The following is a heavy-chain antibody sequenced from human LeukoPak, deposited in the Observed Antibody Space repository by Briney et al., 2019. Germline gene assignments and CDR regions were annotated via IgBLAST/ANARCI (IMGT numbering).Heavy chain of an antibody. V-gene: IGHV3-33*01. CDR3: AREVGDIVVVPAAKDYYGMDV. D-gene: IGHD2-2*01. CDR2: IWYDGSNE. J-gene: IGHJ6*02. Sequence: GGSLRLSCAASGFTFSSYGMHWVRQAPGKGLEWVAVIWYDGSNEYYADSVKGRFTISRDNSKNTLYLQMNSLRAEDTAVYYCAREVGDIVVVPAAKDYYGMDVWGQGTTVTVSS. CDR1: GFTFSSYG.